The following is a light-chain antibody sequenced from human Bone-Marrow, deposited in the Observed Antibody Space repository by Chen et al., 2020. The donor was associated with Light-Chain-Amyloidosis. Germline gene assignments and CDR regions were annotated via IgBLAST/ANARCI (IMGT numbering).Light chain of an antibody. CDR3: GAWDSSLSAGL. CDR2: DNN. V-gene: IGLV1-51*01. J-gene: IGLJ2*01. Sequence: QSVLTQPPSVSAAPGQRVTISCSGSTSNIGNNYVSWYQQLPGTAPKLLIYDNNMRPSGIPDRFSASKSGTSATLGITGLQTEDEADYYCGAWDSSLSAGLFGGGTKLTVL. CDR1: TSNIGNNY.